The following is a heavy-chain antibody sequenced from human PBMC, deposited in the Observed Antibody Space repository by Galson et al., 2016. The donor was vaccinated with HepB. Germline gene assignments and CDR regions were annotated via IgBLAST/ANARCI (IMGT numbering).Heavy chain of an antibody. D-gene: IGHD6-19*01. CDR2: ISHNGDDP. CDR3: AKSPGSGWSTDFCDD. V-gene: IGHV3-23*01. Sequence: SLRLSCAASGFTFSSCAMGWVRQAPGKGLQWVSIISHNGDDPYYADSVKGRFTISRDNSKNTVFLQMNSVRGEDTAVYYCAKSPGSGWSTDFCDDWGQGTLVTVSS. J-gene: IGHJ4*02. CDR1: GFTFSSCA.